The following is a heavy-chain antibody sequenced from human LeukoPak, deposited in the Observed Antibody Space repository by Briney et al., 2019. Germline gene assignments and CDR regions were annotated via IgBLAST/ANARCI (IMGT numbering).Heavy chain of an antibody. V-gene: IGHV3-23*01. CDR1: GFTFSSYA. D-gene: IGHD2-15*01. Sequence: GGSLRLSCAASGFTFSSYAMSWVRQAPGKGLEWVSAISGSGGSTYYADSVKGRFTISRDNSKNTLYLQMNSLRAEDTAVYYCAKDPGAVVVVAATPGAFDIWGQGTMVTVSS. CDR3: AKDPGAVVVVAATPGAFDI. CDR2: ISGSGGST. J-gene: IGHJ3*02.